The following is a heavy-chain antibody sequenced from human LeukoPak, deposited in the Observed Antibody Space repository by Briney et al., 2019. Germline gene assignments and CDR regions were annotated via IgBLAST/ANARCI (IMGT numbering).Heavy chain of an antibody. CDR1: GFTFSSYG. J-gene: IGHJ3*02. CDR3: AKGGPDIVVVTASDAFDI. V-gene: IGHV3-30*18. Sequence: PGGSLRLSCAASGFTFSSYGMHWVRQAPGKGLEWVAVISYDGSNKYYADSVKGRFTISRDNSKNTLYLQMNSLRTEDTAVYYCAKGGPDIVVVTASDAFDIWGQGTMVTVSS. CDR2: ISYDGSNK. D-gene: IGHD2-21*02.